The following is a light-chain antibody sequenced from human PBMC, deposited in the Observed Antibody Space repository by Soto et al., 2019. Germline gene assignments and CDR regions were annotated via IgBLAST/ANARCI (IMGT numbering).Light chain of an antibody. J-gene: IGKJ3*01. Sequence: DIQMTQSPSSLSASVGDRVPITCRASQDINNYLAWYQQKPGQVPQFIIYAASTLQSTVQYITPSPFRASGSGTDFTLTLRSLQPEDFSTYYCQNSRSAPFTFGPGTTVDI. CDR2: AAS. CDR1: QDINNY. V-gene: IGKV1-27*01. CDR3: QNSRSAPFT.